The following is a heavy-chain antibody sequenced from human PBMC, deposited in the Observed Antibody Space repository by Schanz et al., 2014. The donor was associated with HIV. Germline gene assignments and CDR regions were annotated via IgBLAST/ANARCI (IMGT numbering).Heavy chain of an antibody. J-gene: IGHJ5*02. CDR1: GFTFSRYW. CDR2: IKEDGSEK. CDR3: ARDYHWNWFDP. Sequence: EVQLLDSGGGLVQPGGSLRLSCAASGFTFSRYWMTWVRQAPGKGLEWVANIKEDGSEKYHADSVKGRFTISRDNTKNSLYLQMNSLRAEDTAVYYCARDYHWNWFDPWGQGTLVTVSS. D-gene: IGHD1-20*01. V-gene: IGHV3-7*01.